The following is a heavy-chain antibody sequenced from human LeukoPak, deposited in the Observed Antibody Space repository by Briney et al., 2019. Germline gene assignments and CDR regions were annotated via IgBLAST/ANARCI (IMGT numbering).Heavy chain of an antibody. J-gene: IGHJ4*02. CDR3: ARGQGWFGELFPVDY. Sequence: SCKASGYTFTSYGISWVRQAPGKGLEWVAVIWYDGSNKYYADSVKGRFTISRDNSKNTLYLQMNSLRAEDTAVYYCARGQGWFGELFPVDYWGQGTLVTVSS. V-gene: IGHV3-33*01. CDR2: IWYDGSNK. CDR1: GYTFTSYG. D-gene: IGHD3-10*01.